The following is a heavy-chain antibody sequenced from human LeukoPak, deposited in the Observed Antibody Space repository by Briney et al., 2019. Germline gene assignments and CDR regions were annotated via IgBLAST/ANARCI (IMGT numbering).Heavy chain of an antibody. CDR3: ARVISPYYDFWSGYYGMDV. CDR2: IYYSGST. J-gene: IGHJ6*02. D-gene: IGHD3-3*01. CDR1: GGSISSYY. V-gene: IGHV4-59*01. Sequence: SETLSLTCTVSGGSISSYYWSWIRQPPGKGLEWIGYIYYSGSTNYNPSLKSRVTISVDTSKNQFSLKLSSVTAADTAVYYCARVISPYYDFWSGYYGMDVWGQGTTVTVSS.